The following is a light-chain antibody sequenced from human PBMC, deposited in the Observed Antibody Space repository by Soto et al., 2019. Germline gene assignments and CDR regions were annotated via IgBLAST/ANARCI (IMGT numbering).Light chain of an antibody. Sequence: QSVLTQPPSVSGAPGQRVTISCTGSYSNIGAGYEVHWYQQIPGTAPKLLISGHNNRPSRVPDRFFGSKSGTSASLTIIGLQAEDEADYYCQYYVSSLSGSGVFGGGTKLTVL. CDR2: GHN. CDR1: YSNIGAGYE. V-gene: IGLV1-40*01. J-gene: IGLJ3*02. CDR3: QYYVSSLSGSGV.